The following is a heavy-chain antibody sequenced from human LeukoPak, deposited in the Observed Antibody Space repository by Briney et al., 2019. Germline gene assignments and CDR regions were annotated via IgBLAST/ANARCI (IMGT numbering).Heavy chain of an antibody. CDR3: ARDEFGPLAF. Sequence: VGSLRLSCVVSGLTFSNCRMTWVRQAPGRGLEWVANIKEDGTQTSYVGSVKGRFTISRDNAKNSLYLQMNSLRAEDTALYYCARDEFGPLAFWGRGTLVTVSS. CDR1: GLTFSNCR. J-gene: IGHJ4*02. CDR2: IKEDGTQT. D-gene: IGHD3/OR15-3a*01. V-gene: IGHV3-7*05.